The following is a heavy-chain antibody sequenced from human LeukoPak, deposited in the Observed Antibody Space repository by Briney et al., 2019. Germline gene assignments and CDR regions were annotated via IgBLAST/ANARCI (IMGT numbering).Heavy chain of an antibody. Sequence: PGGSLRLSCPASGFTFSSYSMNWVRQAPGKVLEWVSYISSSSSYIYYADSVRGRFTISRDNAKNSLYLQMNSLRAEDTAVYYCARATTVVVIRGAAFDIWGQGTMVTVSS. CDR2: ISSSSSYI. CDR3: ARATTVVVIRGAAFDI. V-gene: IGHV3-21*05. J-gene: IGHJ3*02. D-gene: IGHD3-22*01. CDR1: GFTFSSYS.